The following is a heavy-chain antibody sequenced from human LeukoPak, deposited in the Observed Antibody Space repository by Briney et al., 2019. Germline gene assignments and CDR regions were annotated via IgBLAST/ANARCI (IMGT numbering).Heavy chain of an antibody. J-gene: IGHJ6*02. V-gene: IGHV3-48*03. D-gene: IGHD2-2*01. Sequence: GESLRLSCAASGFTFSSYEMNWVRQAPGKGLEWVSYISSSGSTIYYADSVKGRFTISRDNSKNTLYLQMNSLRAEDTAVYYCAKDRGYCSSTSCYYYYYGMDVWGQGTTVTVSS. CDR3: AKDRGYCSSTSCYYYYYGMDV. CDR1: GFTFSSYE. CDR2: ISSSGSTI.